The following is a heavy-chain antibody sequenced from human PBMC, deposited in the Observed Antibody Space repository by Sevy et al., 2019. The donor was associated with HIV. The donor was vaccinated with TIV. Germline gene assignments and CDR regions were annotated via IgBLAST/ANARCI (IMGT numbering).Heavy chain of an antibody. CDR1: GFTFSNYG. CDR2: ISYDGSNK. Sequence: GGSLRLSCAASGFTFSNYGIHWVRQAPGKGLEWVAVISYDGSNKYYADSVKGRFTISRDNTKNTRYLQMNSLKVEDTAVYYCAKEAAGGYYYYYGMDVWGQGTTVTVSS. V-gene: IGHV3-30*18. J-gene: IGHJ6*02. D-gene: IGHD3-10*01. CDR3: AKEAAGGYYYYYGMDV.